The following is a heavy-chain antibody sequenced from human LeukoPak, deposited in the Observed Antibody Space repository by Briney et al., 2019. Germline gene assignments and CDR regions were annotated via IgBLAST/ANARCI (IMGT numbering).Heavy chain of an antibody. V-gene: IGHV1-2*02. CDR1: GYTFTGYY. Sequence: GASVKVSCKASGYTFTGYYMHWVRQAPGQGLEWMGWINPNSGGTNYAQKFQGRVTMTRDTSTSTVYMELSSLRSEDTAVYYCARDLSYYGSGSLFQHWGQGTLVTVSS. CDR3: ARDLSYYGSGSLFQH. D-gene: IGHD3-10*01. J-gene: IGHJ1*01. CDR2: INPNSGGT.